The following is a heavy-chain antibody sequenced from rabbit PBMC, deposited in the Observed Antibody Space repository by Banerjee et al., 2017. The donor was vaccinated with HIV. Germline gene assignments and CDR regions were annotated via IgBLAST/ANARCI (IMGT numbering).Heavy chain of an antibody. Sequence: QEQLEESGGDLVKPEGSLTLTCTASGFSFSSSYWICWVRQAPGKGLEWIACIHTSSSGSTYYASWAKGRFTISKTSSTTVTLQMTSLTAADTATYFCARGFTSAAGYGYDAFDPWGPGTLVTVS. D-gene: IGHD6-1*01. J-gene: IGHJ2*01. CDR3: ARGFTSAAGYGYDAFDP. CDR2: IHTSSSGST. V-gene: IGHV1S45*01. CDR1: GFSFSSSYW.